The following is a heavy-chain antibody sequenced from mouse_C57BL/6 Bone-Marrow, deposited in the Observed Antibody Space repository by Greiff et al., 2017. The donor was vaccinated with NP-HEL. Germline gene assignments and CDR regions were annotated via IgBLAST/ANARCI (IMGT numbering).Heavy chain of an antibody. CDR1: GYSFTDYN. D-gene: IGHD1-1*01. V-gene: IGHV1-39*01. CDR3: CVCRSYYGSSYGYWYFDV. J-gene: IGHJ1*03. CDR2: INPNYGTT. Sequence: VQLQQSGPELVKPGASVKISCKASGYSFTDYNMNWVKQSNGKSLEWIGVINPNYGTTSYNQKFKGKATLTVDQSSSTAYMQLNSLTSEDSAVYYCCVCRSYYGSSYGYWYFDVWGTGTTVTVSS.